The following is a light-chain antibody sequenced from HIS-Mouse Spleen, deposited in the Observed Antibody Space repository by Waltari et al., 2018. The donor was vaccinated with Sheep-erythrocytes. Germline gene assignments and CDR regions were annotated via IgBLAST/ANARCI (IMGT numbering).Light chain of an antibody. CDR2: QDS. V-gene: IGLV3-1*01. J-gene: IGLJ3*02. CDR3: QAWDSSTAWV. Sequence: SYELTQPPSVSVSPGQTASITCSGDKLGDKYACWYQQKPGQSPVLVIYQDSKRPSGSPGRFSSSNSGNTATLTISGTQAMDEADYYCQAWDSSTAWVFGGGTKL. CDR1: KLGDKY.